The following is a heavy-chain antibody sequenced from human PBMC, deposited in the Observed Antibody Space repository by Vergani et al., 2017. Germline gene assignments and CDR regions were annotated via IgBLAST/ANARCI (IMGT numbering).Heavy chain of an antibody. CDR3: ARDRIVVGPATMFAYYYYGMDV. CDR1: GYTFTSYG. V-gene: IGHV1-18*01. Sequence: QVQLVQSGAEVKKPGASVKVSCKASGYTFTSYGISWVRQAPGQGLEWMGWISAYNGNTNYAQKLQGRVTMTTDTRTSTAYMELRSLRSDDTAVYYCARDRIVVGPATMFAYYYYGMDVWGQGTTVTVSS. D-gene: IGHD2-2*01. J-gene: IGHJ6*02. CDR2: ISAYNGNT.